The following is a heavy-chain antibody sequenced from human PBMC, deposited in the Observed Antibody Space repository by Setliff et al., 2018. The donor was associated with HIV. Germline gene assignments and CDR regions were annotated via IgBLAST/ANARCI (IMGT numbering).Heavy chain of an antibody. CDR2: IDPDDSDT. Sequence: PGESLKISCKGSGYSFTSYWISWVRQMPGKGLEWTGRIDPDDSDTRYSPSFQGQVTLSVDKSINTAYLQWSSLKASDTAMYYCARDYDTSGYPLWGQGTMVTVSS. CDR1: GYSFTSYW. V-gene: IGHV5-51*01. D-gene: IGHD3-22*01. CDR3: ARDYDTSGYPL. J-gene: IGHJ3*01.